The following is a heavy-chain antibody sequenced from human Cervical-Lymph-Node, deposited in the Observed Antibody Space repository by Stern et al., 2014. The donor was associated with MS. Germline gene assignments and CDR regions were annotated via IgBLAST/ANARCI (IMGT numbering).Heavy chain of an antibody. CDR3: ARDRLDGDYVYYYGLDV. Sequence: VQLVESGGGVVRPGRSLRLSCATSGFTFSRYAMLWVPQAPGQVLEWVAAISTDGSNKFYGDSVKGRFTISRDNSKNTLFLQMNNLRPEDSGVYHCARDRLDGDYVYYYGLDVWGQGTTVTVSS. V-gene: IGHV3-30*04. CDR1: GFTFSRYA. J-gene: IGHJ6*02. CDR2: ISTDGSNK. D-gene: IGHD4-17*01.